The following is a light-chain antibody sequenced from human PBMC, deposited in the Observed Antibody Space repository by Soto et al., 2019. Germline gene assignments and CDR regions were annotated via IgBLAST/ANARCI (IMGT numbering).Light chain of an antibody. CDR1: QSISNW. V-gene: IGKV1-5*01. CDR2: HAS. CDR3: QQVDSYPRT. J-gene: IGKJ1*01. Sequence: DIRMNKSLATLPASVGDRVTITCRASQSISNWLAWYQQKPGTAPKVLIYHASNLQSGVPSRFSGSGSGTDFSLTISSLHPEDVTTYYCQQVDSYPRTSGQGTKL.